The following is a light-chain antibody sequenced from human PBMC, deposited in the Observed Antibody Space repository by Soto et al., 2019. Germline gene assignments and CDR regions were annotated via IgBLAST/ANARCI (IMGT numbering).Light chain of an antibody. J-gene: IGLJ2*01. CDR1: SSNIGTYY. Sequence: QSVLTQPPSVSAASGQKVSISCSGSSSNIGTYYVSWYQHVPGTAPTLLIYDNDKRPSGIPDRFSGSKSGTSATLDITGLQAGDEADYYCGTWDNGLSSVTFGGGTKLTVL. CDR2: DND. CDR3: GTWDNGLSSVT. V-gene: IGLV1-51*01.